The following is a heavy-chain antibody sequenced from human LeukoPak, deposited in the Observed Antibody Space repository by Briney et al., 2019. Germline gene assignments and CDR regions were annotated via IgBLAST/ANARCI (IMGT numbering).Heavy chain of an antibody. J-gene: IGHJ5*02. Sequence: SETLSLTCAVYGGSFSGYYWSWIRQPPGKGLEWIGEINRSGSTNYNPSLKSRVTISVDTSKNQFSLKLSSVTAADTAVYYCARDRRGWSSRGFDPWGQGTLVTVSS. V-gene: IGHV4-34*01. CDR2: INRSGST. CDR1: GGSFSGYY. CDR3: ARDRRGWSSRGFDP. D-gene: IGHD6-13*01.